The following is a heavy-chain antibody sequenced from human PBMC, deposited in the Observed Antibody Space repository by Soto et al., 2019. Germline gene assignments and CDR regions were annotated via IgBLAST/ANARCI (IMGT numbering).Heavy chain of an antibody. J-gene: IGHJ4*02. CDR1: GGSISSPNW. CDR3: ARDSFDHRTDY. CDR2: MYPSGSS. V-gene: IGHV4-4*02. Sequence: QVQLQESGPGLVKPSETLSVTCAVSGGSISSPNWWRWYRQPPGKGLEWIGEMYPSGSSNRNPSLNSRVTISLDTSINHFSLKLTSLTAADTAMYSGARDSFDHRTDYWGQGIPVNVSS.